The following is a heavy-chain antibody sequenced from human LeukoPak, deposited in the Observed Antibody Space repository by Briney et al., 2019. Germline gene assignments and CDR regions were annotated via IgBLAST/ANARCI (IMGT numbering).Heavy chain of an antibody. J-gene: IGHJ3*02. D-gene: IGHD1-26*01. CDR1: GYTFTSYY. CDR3: ARTTYSGSARGAFDI. Sequence: ASVKVSCKASGYTFTSYYMHWVRQAPGQGLEWMGWINPNSGGTNYAQKFQGRVTMTRDTSISTAYMELSRLRSDDTAVYYCARTTYSGSARGAFDIWGQGTMVTVSS. CDR2: INPNSGGT. V-gene: IGHV1-2*02.